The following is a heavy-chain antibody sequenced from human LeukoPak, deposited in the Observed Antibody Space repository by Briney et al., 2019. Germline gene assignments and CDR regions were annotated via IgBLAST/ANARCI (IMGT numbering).Heavy chain of an antibody. D-gene: IGHD3-10*01. CDR3: ARDGPMVRGVINWFDP. V-gene: IGHV3-21*01. Sequence: WGSLRLSCAASGFSFSSYSMSWVRQAPGKGLGWVSSISSSSSYTYYADSVRGRFTLTRDNTKNSLYLQMNSLRAEDTAVYYCARDGPMVRGVINWFDPWGQGTLVTVSS. J-gene: IGHJ5*02. CDR1: GFSFSSYS. CDR2: ISSSSSYT.